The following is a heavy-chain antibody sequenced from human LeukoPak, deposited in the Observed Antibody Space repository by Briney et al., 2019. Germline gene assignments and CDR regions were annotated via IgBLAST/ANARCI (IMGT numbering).Heavy chain of an antibody. V-gene: IGHV4-39*01. CDR1: GGSISSSSYY. CDR3: ATPLLGGDYDDHYFDY. CDR2: IYYSGST. Sequence: TSETLSLTCTVSGGSISSSSYYWGWIRQPPGKGLEWIGSIYYSGSTYYNPSLKSRVTISVDTSKNQFSLKLSSVTAADTAVYYCATPLLGGDYDDHYFDYWGQGTLVTVSS. J-gene: IGHJ4*02. D-gene: IGHD4-17*01.